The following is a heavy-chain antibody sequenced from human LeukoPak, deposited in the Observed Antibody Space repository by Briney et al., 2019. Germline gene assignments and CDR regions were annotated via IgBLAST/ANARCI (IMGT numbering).Heavy chain of an antibody. D-gene: IGHD3-22*01. CDR3: ARVTGYIVEDYFDY. CDR2: IYNSGST. Sequence: SETLSLTCNVSGGSITSYYWTWIRQPPGKGLEWIGYIYNSGSTNYNPSLKSRVTISVDTSKNQFSLKLRFVTPADTAVYYCARVTGYIVEDYFDYWGQGTLVTVSS. J-gene: IGHJ4*02. V-gene: IGHV4-59*01. CDR1: GGSITSYY.